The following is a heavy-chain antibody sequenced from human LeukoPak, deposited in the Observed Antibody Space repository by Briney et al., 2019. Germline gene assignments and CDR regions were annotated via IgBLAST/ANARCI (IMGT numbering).Heavy chain of an antibody. CDR3: ARRSRPYYYGSGSYGHFDY. CDR1: GGSMSSYY. V-gene: IGHV4-59*12. CDR2: IYHSGTF. D-gene: IGHD3-10*01. J-gene: IGHJ4*02. Sequence: SETLSLTCTLSGGSMSSYYWNWIRQPPGKGLEWIVYIYHSGTFNYNPSLKSRVTISVDTSKNQFSLKLSSVIAADTAVYYCARRSRPYYYGSGSYGHFDYWGQGTLVTVSS.